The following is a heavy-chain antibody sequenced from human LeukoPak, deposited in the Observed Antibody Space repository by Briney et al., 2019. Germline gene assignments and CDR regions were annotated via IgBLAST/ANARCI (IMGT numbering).Heavy chain of an antibody. V-gene: IGHV3-30*01. CDR1: GFTFSSYA. D-gene: IGHD2-8*01. J-gene: IGHJ5*02. CDR2: ISYDGSNK. CDR3: ARRMVYASGGSWLGP. Sequence: GGSLRLSCAASGFTFSSYAMHWVRQAPGKGLEWVAVISYDGSNKYYADSVKGRFTIHRDNSKNTLYLQMNSLRAEDTSVYYCARRMVYASGGSWLGPWGQGMLVTVSS.